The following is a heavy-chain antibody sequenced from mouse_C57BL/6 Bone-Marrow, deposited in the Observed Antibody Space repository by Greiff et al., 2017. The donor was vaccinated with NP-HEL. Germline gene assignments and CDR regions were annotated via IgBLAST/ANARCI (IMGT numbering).Heavy chain of an antibody. Sequence: QVQLQQPGAELVKPGASVKMSCKASGYTFTSYWITWVKQRPGQGLEWIGDIYPGSGSTNYNEKFKSKATLTVDTSSSTAYMQLSSLTSEDSAVYYCAKYSYYGSSGGYLDYWGQGTTLTVSS. J-gene: IGHJ2*01. V-gene: IGHV1-55*01. CDR2: IYPGSGST. CDR3: AKYSYYGSSGGYLDY. D-gene: IGHD1-1*01. CDR1: GYTFTSYW.